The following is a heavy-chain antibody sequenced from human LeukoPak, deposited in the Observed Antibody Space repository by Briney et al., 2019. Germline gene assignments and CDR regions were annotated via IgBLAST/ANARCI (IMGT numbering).Heavy chain of an antibody. CDR1: GGSISSGSYY. D-gene: IGHD6-6*01. J-gene: IGHJ5*02. CDR3: ARGVGRGYSSSSDWFDP. CDR2: IYTSGST. Sequence: SETLSLTCTVSGGSISSGSYYWSWIRQPAGKGLEWIGRIYTSGSTNYNPSLKSRVTISVDTSKNQFSLKLSSVTAADTAVYYCARGVGRGYSSSSDWFDPWGQGTLVTVSS. V-gene: IGHV4-61*02.